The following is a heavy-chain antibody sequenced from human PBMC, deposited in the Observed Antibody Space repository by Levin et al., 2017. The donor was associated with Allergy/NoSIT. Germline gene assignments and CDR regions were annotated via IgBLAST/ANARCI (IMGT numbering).Heavy chain of an antibody. D-gene: IGHD6-19*01. J-gene: IGHJ4*02. CDR1: GGSISSSNW. Sequence: SETLSLTCAVSGGSISSSNWWRWVRQPPGKGLEWIGQIYHSGSTKYNPSLKSRVTISVDKSKNQFSLELTSVTAADTAVYYCASQPGLAVAGGRETNVDYWGQGTLVTVSS. V-gene: IGHV4-4*02. CDR3: ASQPGLAVAGGRETNVDY. CDR2: IYHSGST.